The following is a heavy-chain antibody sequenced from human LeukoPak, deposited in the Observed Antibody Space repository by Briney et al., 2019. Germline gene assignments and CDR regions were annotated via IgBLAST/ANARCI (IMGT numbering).Heavy chain of an antibody. CDR1: GFTFSSNW. CDR3: ARVQGHPPNGLDI. CDR2: INEDGSTT. Sequence: GGSLRPSCAASGFTFSSNWMHWVRQAPGKGLVWVSRINEDGSTTNYADSVKGRFTISRDNAKNTLYLQMNSLRADDTAVYYCARVQGHPPNGLDIWGQGTMVTVSS. D-gene: IGHD2-8*01. V-gene: IGHV3-74*01. J-gene: IGHJ3*02.